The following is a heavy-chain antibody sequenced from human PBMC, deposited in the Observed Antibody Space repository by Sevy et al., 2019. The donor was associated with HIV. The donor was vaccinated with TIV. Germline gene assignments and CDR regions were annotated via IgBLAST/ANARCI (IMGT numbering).Heavy chain of an antibody. CDR2: ISGNGGST. CDR1: GFTFSSYA. CDR3: VKDLTVPDAFDI. V-gene: IGHV3-64D*06. J-gene: IGHJ3*02. D-gene: IGHD1-1*01. Sequence: GGSLRLSCSASGFTFSSYAMHWVRQAPGKGLEYVSAISGNGGSTYYADSVKGRFTISRDNSRNTLYLQMSSLRAEDTAVYYCVKDLTVPDAFDIWGQGTMVTVSS.